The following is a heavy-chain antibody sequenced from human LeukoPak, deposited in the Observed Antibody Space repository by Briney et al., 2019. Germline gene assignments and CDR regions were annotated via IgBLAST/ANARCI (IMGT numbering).Heavy chain of an antibody. Sequence: ASVKVSCKASGYTFTGYYMHWVRQAPGQGLEWMGWINPNSGGTNYAQKSQGRVTMTRDTSISTAYMELRSLRSDDTAVYYCARDGSIAAGDLDYWGQGTLVTVSS. CDR1: GYTFTGYY. CDR3: ARDGSIAAGDLDY. D-gene: IGHD6-13*01. V-gene: IGHV1-2*02. J-gene: IGHJ4*02. CDR2: INPNSGGT.